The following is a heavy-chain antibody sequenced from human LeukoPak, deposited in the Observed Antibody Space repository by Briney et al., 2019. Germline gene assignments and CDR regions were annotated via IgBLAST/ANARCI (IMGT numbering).Heavy chain of an antibody. J-gene: IGHJ6*03. Sequence: GASVKVSCKASGYTFTSYYMHWVRQAPGQGLEWMGIINPSGGSTSYAQKFQGRVTMTRDTSISTAYMELSRLRSDDTAVYYCARGIASIAAAGTGYYYNMDVWGKGTTVTVSS. CDR3: ARGIASIAAAGTGYYYNMDV. V-gene: IGHV1-46*01. CDR2: INPSGGST. CDR1: GYTFTSYY. D-gene: IGHD6-13*01.